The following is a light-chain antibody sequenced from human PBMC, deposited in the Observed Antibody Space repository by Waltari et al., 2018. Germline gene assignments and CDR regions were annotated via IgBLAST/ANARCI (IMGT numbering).Light chain of an antibody. Sequence: EIVLTHSPATLSSSPGARAPLSCRASQSVSSYLAWFQQKPGQAPRLRIYDASNRATGIPARFSGSGSGTDFTLTISSLEPEDFAVYYCQQRTNWPLTFGGGTKVEIK. J-gene: IGKJ4*01. CDR2: DAS. CDR1: QSVSSY. CDR3: QQRTNWPLT. V-gene: IGKV3-11*01.